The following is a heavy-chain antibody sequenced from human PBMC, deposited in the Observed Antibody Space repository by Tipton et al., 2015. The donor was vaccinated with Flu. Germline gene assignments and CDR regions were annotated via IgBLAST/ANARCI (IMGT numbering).Heavy chain of an antibody. V-gene: IGHV4-39*01. CDR3: ASIIAVAGTSRFDY. CDR1: GGSISSSSYY. D-gene: IGHD6-19*01. CDR2: IYYSGST. Sequence: TLSLTCTVSGGSISSSSYYWGWIRQPPGKGLGWIGSIYYSGSTYYNPSLKSRVTISVDTSKNQFSLKLSSVTAANTAVYYCASIIAVAGTSRFDYWGQGTLVTVSS. J-gene: IGHJ4*02.